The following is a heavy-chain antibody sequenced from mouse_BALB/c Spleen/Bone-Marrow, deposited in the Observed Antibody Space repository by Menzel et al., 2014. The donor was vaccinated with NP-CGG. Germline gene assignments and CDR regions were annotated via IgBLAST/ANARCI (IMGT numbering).Heavy chain of an antibody. V-gene: IGHV1-69*01. J-gene: IGHJ2*01. D-gene: IGHD1-1*01. CDR3: ARRGVYYYGSFDY. Sequence: QVQLQQPGAELVMPGASVKMSCKASGYTFTDYWMHWVKQRPGQGLEWIGAIDTSDSYTSYNQKFKDKATLTVDESSSTAYMQLSSLTSEDSAVYYCARRGVYYYGSFDYWGQGTTLIVSS. CDR2: IDTSDSYT. CDR1: GYTFTDYW.